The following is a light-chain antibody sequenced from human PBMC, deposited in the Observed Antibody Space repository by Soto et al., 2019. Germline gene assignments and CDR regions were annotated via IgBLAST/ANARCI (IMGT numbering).Light chain of an antibody. CDR3: EQFNRYPSLT. J-gene: IGKJ4*01. V-gene: IGKV1-13*02. CDR2: DAS. CDR1: QGISSA. Sequence: AIQLTQSPSSLSASVGDRVTITCRASQGISSALAWYQQKPGKAPKLLIYDASSLESGVPSRFSGSGSGTDFTLTISSLQPEDFATYYGEQFNRYPSLTFGGGTKVEIK.